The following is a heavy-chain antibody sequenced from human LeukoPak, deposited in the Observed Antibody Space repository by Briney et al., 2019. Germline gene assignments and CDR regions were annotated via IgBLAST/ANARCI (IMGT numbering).Heavy chain of an antibody. CDR3: ARAPTTVTATYDDY. Sequence: VASVKVSCKASGGTFSSYAISWVRQAPGQGLEWMGGIIPIFDTANYAQKFQGRVTITTDESTSTAYMELSSLRSEDTAVYYCARAPTTVTATYDDYWGQGTLVTVSS. V-gene: IGHV1-69*05. D-gene: IGHD4-11*01. CDR1: GGTFSSYA. CDR2: IIPIFDTA. J-gene: IGHJ4*02.